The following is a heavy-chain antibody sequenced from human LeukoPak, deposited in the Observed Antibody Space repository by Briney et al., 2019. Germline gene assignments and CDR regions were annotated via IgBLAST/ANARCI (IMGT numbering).Heavy chain of an antibody. Sequence: GASVKVSCKASGYTFTGYYMHWVRQAPGQGLEWMGWINPNSGGTNFAQNFQGWVAMTRDTSISTAYMELNRLRSDDTAVYYCARAAQQLLDAFDIWGQGTMVTVSS. D-gene: IGHD6-13*01. CDR3: ARAAQQLLDAFDI. V-gene: IGHV1-2*04. J-gene: IGHJ3*02. CDR2: INPNSGGT. CDR1: GYTFTGYY.